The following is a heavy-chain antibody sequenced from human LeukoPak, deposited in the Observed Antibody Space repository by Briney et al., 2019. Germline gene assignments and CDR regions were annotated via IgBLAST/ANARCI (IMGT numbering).Heavy chain of an antibody. CDR2: ISWNSGSI. Sequence: GGSLRLSCAASGFTFDGYAMHWVRQAPGKGLEWVSRISWNSGSIGYADSVKGRFTISRDNAKNSLYLQMNSLRAEDTALYYCAKDMSVAGAVGYFDLWGRGTLVTVSS. CDR3: AKDMSVAGAVGYFDL. V-gene: IGHV3-9*01. CDR1: GFTFDGYA. D-gene: IGHD6-19*01. J-gene: IGHJ2*01.